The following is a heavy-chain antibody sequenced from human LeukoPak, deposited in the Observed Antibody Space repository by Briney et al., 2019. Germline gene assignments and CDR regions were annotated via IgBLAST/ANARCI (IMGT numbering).Heavy chain of an antibody. CDR2: MFYSGDT. CDR3: ARHFGDSLTYFDY. Sequence: SSETLSLTCAVSGASIGSYFWSWLRQPPGKGLEWIGYMFYSGDTNYNPSLKSRVTISIDTSKNQFSLNLSSVTAADTAVYYCARHFGDSLTYFDYWGQGTLVTVSS. CDR1: GASIGSYF. D-gene: IGHD3-3*01. J-gene: IGHJ4*02. V-gene: IGHV4-59*08.